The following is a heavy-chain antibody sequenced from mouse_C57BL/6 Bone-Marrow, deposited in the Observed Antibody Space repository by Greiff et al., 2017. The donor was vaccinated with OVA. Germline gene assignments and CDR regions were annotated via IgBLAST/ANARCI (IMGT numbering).Heavy chain of an antibody. CDR1: GFNIKDDY. V-gene: IGHV14-4*01. D-gene: IGHD2-3*01. Sequence: EVKLMESGAELVRPGASVKLSCTASGFNIKDDYLHWVKQRTEQGLEWIGWIDPENGDNEYASKFQGKATITEDTSSNTAYLQLSSLTSEDTAVYYCTSIEDGYFWFAYWCQGTLVTVSA. J-gene: IGHJ3*01. CDR2: IDPENGDN. CDR3: TSIEDGYFWFAY.